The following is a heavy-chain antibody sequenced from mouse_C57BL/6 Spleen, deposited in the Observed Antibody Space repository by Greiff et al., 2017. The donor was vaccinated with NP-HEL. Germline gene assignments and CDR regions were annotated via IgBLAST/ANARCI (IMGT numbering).Heavy chain of an antibody. Sequence: QVQLQQPGAELVKPGASVKLSCKASGYTFTSYWMQWVKQRPGQGLEWIGEIDPSDSYTNYNQKFKGQATLTVDTSSSTAYMQLSSLTSEDSAVYDCARSGGAMDYWGQGTSVTVSS. D-gene: IGHD3-1*01. CDR2: IDPSDSYT. J-gene: IGHJ4*01. V-gene: IGHV1-50*01. CDR1: GYTFTSYW. CDR3: ARSGGAMDY.